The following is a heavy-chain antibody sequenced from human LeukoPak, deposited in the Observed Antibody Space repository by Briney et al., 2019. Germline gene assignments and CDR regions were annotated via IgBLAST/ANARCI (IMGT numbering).Heavy chain of an antibody. CDR2: INHSGST. CDR1: GGSISSYY. D-gene: IGHD3-22*01. J-gene: IGHJ5*02. V-gene: IGHV4-34*01. Sequence: PSETLSLTCTVSGGSISSYYWSWIRQPPGKGLEWIGEINHSGSTNYNPSLKSRVTISVDTSKNQFSLKLSSVTAADTAVYYCARFPNYYDSSGFDPWGQGTLVTVSS. CDR3: ARFPNYYDSSGFDP.